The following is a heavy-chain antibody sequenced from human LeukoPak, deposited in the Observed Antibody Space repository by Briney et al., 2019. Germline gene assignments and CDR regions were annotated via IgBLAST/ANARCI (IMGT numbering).Heavy chain of an antibody. J-gene: IGHJ4*02. CDR2: INQSGST. V-gene: IGHV4-34*01. CDR1: GGSFSGYY. D-gene: IGHD1-26*01. Sequence: KPSETLSLTCAVYGGSFSGYYWSWIRQPPGKGLEWIGEINQSGSTNYNPSLKSRVTISVDTSKNQFSLKLSSVTAADTAVYYCARKGGSLGYWGQGTLVTVSS. CDR3: ARKGGSLGY.